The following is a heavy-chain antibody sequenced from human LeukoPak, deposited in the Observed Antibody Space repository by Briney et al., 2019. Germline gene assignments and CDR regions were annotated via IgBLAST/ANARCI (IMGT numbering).Heavy chain of an antibody. CDR2: IYPADSRT. Sequence: GESLKISCKGSGFNFTAYWIAWVRQMPGKGLECMGIIYPADSRTSYSPSFQGQVTMSADKSINTAYLQWSSLQASDTAMYYCARLTIVRGLISGIDVWGQGTTVTVSS. V-gene: IGHV5-51*01. CDR3: ARLTIVRGLISGIDV. CDR1: GFNFTAYW. D-gene: IGHD3-10*01. J-gene: IGHJ6*02.